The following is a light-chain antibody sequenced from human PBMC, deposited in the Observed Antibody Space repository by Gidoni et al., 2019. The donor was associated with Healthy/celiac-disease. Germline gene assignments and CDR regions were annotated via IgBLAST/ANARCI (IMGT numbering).Light chain of an antibody. V-gene: IGKV1-5*03. CDR3: QQYNSYSPEVT. Sequence: DIQMTQSLSTLSASVGDRVTITCRASQSISSWLAWYQQKPGKAPKLLIYKASSLESGVPSRFSGSGSGTEFTLTISSLQPDDFATYYCQQYNSYSPEVTFXKXTRLEIK. J-gene: IGKJ5*01. CDR1: QSISSW. CDR2: KAS.